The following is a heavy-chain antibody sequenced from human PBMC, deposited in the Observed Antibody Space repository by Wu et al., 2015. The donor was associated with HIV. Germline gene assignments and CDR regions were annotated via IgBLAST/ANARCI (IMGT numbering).Heavy chain of an antibody. Sequence: QVQLVQSGAEVKKPGASVKVSCKASGFTFTNYFMHWVRQAPGQGLEWMGIINPSGGNTNYAQKFQGRVTMTRDTSTSTVYMELISLRSEDTAVYYCSRDEKPFSNCGGDCFLPGYWGQGTLVTVSS. D-gene: IGHD2-21*01. J-gene: IGHJ4*02. CDR1: GFTFTNYF. CDR2: INPSGGNT. CDR3: SRDEKPFSNCGGDCFLPGY. V-gene: IGHV1-46*03.